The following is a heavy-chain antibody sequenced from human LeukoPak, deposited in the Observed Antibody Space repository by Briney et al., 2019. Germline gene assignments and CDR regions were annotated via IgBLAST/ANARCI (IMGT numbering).Heavy chain of an antibody. CDR1: GFTFSSYW. CDR2: IKQDGSEK. V-gene: IGHV3-7*01. D-gene: IGHD3-16*02. CDR3: AREVRLGELSFFDY. Sequence: PGGSLRLSCAASGFTFSSYWMSWVRQAPGKGLKWVANIKQDGSEKYYVDSVKGRFTISRDNAKNSLYLQMNSLRAEDTAVYYCAREVRLGELSFFDYWGQGTLVTVSS. J-gene: IGHJ4*02.